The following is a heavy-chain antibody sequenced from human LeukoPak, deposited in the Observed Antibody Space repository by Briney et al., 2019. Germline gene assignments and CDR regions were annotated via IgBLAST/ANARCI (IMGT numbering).Heavy chain of an antibody. CDR3: ARVGGDPAMVRDAFDI. CDR1: DYSISSGYF. CDR2: IHHGGNT. Sequence: SETLSLTCVVSDYSISSGYFWGWIRQPPGKGLEWIGSIHHGGNTYYNLSLKSRVTVSIDTSKNQFSLKLSSVTATDTAAYFCARVGGDPAMVRDAFDIWGQGTVVTVSS. D-gene: IGHD5-18*01. J-gene: IGHJ3*02. V-gene: IGHV4-38-2*01.